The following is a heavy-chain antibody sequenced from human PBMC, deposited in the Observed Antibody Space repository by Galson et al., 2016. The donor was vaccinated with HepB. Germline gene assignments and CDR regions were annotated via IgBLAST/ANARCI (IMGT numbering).Heavy chain of an antibody. CDR2: IIPFFGTA. Sequence: SVKVSCKASGDTFSRYGIGWVRQAPGRGLEWMGGIIPFFGTANYAQNFKDRVTINADKSTSTAYMELSSLRYEDTAVYYCARVRVDYFDYWGQGTLVTVSS. D-gene: IGHD5-12*01. V-gene: IGHV1-69*06. CDR1: GDTFSRYG. J-gene: IGHJ4*02. CDR3: ARVRVDYFDY.